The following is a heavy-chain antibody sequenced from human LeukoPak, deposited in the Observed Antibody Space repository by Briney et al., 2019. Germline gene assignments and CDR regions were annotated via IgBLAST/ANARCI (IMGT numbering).Heavy chain of an antibody. V-gene: IGHV4-4*07. CDR3: ARGVAAAGTIDI. CDR1: GVSISAYY. J-gene: IGHJ3*02. CDR2: IYTSGIT. Sequence: PSETLSLTCTVSGVSISAYYWTWIRQPAGKGLEWIGRIYTSGITNYNPSLKSRVTISVDRSKNQFSLKLSSVTAADTAVYYCARGVAAAGTIDIWGQGTMVTVFS. D-gene: IGHD6-13*01.